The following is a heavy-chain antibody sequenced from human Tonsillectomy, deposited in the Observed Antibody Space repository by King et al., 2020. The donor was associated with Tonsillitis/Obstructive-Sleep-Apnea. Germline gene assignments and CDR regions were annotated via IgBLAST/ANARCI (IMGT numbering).Heavy chain of an antibody. CDR1: GFTFSSYG. CDR3: AKDATLVGNYDILTHRDYGMDV. V-gene: IGHV3-30*18. CDR2: ISYDGSNK. D-gene: IGHD3-9*01. Sequence: VQLVESGGGVVQPGRSLRLSCAASGFTFSSYGMHWVRQAPGKGLEWVAVISYDGSNKYYADSVKGRFTISRDNSKNTLYLQMNSLRAEDTAVYYCAKDATLVGNYDILTHRDYGMDVWGQGTTVTVSS. J-gene: IGHJ6*02.